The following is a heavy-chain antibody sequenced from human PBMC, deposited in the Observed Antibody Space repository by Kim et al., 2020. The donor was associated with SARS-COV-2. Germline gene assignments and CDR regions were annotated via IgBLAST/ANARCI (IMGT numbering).Heavy chain of an antibody. J-gene: IGHJ6*02. CDR3: AKDLDVVVVAATFYGMDV. CDR2: ISGSGGST. CDR1: GFTFSSYA. V-gene: IGHV3-23*01. Sequence: GGSLRLSCAASGFTFSSYAMSWVRQAPGKGLEWVSAISGSGGSTYYADSVKGRFTISRDNSKNTLYLQMNSLRAEDTAVYYCAKDLDVVVVAATFYGMDVWGQGTTVTVSS. D-gene: IGHD2-15*01.